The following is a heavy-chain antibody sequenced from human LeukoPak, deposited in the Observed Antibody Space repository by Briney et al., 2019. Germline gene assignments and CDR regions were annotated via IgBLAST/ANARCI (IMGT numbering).Heavy chain of an antibody. Sequence: PSETLSLTCTVSGGSISSYYWSWIRQPPGKGLEWIGYIYYSGSTNYNPSLKSRVTISVDTSKNQFSLKLSSVTAADTAVYYCARHGSREIFWSGYFPSRAEEDAFDIWGQGTMVTVSS. J-gene: IGHJ3*02. CDR2: IYYSGST. CDR3: ARHGSREIFWSGYFPSRAEEDAFDI. CDR1: GGSISSYY. V-gene: IGHV4-59*08. D-gene: IGHD3-3*01.